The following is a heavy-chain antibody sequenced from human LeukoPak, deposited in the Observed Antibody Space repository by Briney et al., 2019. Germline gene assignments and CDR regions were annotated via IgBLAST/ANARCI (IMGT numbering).Heavy chain of an antibody. CDR3: ARVSVGARARFDY. CDR2: INPSGGST. D-gene: IGHD1-26*01. CDR1: GHTFTSYY. Sequence: ASVKVSCKASGHTFTSYYMHWVRQAPGQGLEWMGIINPSGGSTSYAQKFQGRVTMTRDMSTSTVYMELSSLRSEDTAVYYCARVSVGARARFDYWGQGTLVTVSS. V-gene: IGHV1-46*01. J-gene: IGHJ4*02.